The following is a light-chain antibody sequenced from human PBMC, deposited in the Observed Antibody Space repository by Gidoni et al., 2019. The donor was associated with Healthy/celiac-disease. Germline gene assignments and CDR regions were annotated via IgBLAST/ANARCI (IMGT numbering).Light chain of an antibody. V-gene: IGKV3-15*01. CDR2: GAS. J-gene: IGKJ1*01. CDR3: QHYNNWPPWT. Sequence: IVMTQSPATLSVSPGERATLSCRASQSVSSNLAWYQQKPGQAPRLLIYGASTRATGIPARLSGSGSGTEFTLTISSLQSEDFAVYYCQHYNNWPPWTFGQGTKVEIK. CDR1: QSVSSN.